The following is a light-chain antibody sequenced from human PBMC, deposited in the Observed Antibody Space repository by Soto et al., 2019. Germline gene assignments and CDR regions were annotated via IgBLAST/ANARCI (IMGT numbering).Light chain of an antibody. V-gene: IGLV2-14*01. CDR2: AVK. Sequence: QSVLTQPASVSGAPGHSISIFCTGTPKCVASCNYGAWYQLHPGKAPKIMISAVKNRPSGVSNRLSGSKSGNTAYLTFSGLQVEDEAESFCFSFTAPSTHVFGTGTKFTVL. CDR3: FSFTAPSTHV. J-gene: IGLJ1*01. CDR1: PKCVASCNY.